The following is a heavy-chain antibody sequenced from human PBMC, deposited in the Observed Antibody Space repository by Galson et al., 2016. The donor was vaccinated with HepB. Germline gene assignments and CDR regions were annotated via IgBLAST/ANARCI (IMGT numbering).Heavy chain of an antibody. Sequence: PSLVKPTQTLTLTCSISGFSLSTSEVGVVWVRQPPGKALEWLGLISWDDEKRYNPSLENRLTVTKDTSKAQVVLTMTNMDPVDTATYFCAYRRSGWQGDWFDPWGQGTLVTVSS. J-gene: IGHJ5*02. D-gene: IGHD6-19*01. CDR3: AYRRSGWQGDWFDP. CDR2: ISWDDEK. CDR1: GFSLSTSEVG. V-gene: IGHV2-5*02.